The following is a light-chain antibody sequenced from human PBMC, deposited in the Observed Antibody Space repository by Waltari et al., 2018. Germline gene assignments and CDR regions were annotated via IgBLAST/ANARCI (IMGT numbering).Light chain of an antibody. CDR2: GNG. Sequence: QSGLTQPPSVSGAPRQRDTISCTGTSSHTGAGYDVPWSQLFPGTAPKLLIYGNGNRPSGVPDRFSGSKSGTSASLAITGLQAEDEADYYCQSYDNTSGSIFGGGTKLTVL. V-gene: IGLV1-40*01. J-gene: IGLJ2*01. CDR3: QSYDNTSGSI. CDR1: SSHTGAGYD.